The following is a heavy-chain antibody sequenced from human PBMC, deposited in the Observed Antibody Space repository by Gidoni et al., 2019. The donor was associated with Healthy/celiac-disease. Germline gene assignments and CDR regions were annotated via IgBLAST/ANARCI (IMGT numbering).Heavy chain of an antibody. Sequence: QVQLQESGPGLVKPSETLSLTCTVSGGSISSYYWSWIRQPAGKGLEWIGRIYTSGSTNYNPTLKSRVTMSVDTSKNQFSLKLSSVTAADTAVYYCARLGGYGDYAWFDPWGQGTLVTVSS. CDR2: IYTSGST. J-gene: IGHJ5*02. CDR1: GGSISSYY. D-gene: IGHD4-17*01. V-gene: IGHV4-4*07. CDR3: ARLGGYGDYAWFDP.